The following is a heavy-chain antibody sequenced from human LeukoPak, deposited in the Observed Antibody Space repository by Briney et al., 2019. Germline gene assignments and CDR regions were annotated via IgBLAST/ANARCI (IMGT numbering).Heavy chain of an antibody. Sequence: PSETLSLTCTVSGGSISSGGYYWRWIRQHPGKGLEWIGYIYYSGSTYYNPSLKSRVTMSVDTSKNQFSLKLSSVTAADTAVYYCARDGQSTVTTRSYYYYGMDVWGQGTTVTVSS. CDR2: IYYSGST. CDR3: ARDGQSTVTTRSYYYYGMDV. J-gene: IGHJ6*02. V-gene: IGHV4-31*03. D-gene: IGHD4-17*01. CDR1: GGSISSGGYY.